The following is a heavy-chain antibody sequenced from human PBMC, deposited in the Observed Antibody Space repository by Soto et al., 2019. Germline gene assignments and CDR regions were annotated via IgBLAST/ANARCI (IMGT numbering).Heavy chain of an antibody. D-gene: IGHD4-4*01. J-gene: IGHJ6*02. CDR3: ARDGDGRMTTNPYYYNGMDV. CDR2: VFYTGRA. V-gene: IGHV4-59*01. CDR1: GGSTSGYY. Sequence: WATLHRTSTLSGGSTSGYYWICIRPRPGKGLDWIGYVFYTGRANYNASLKSRVSISLDTSNYQFSLKLSSVTAADTAVYYCARDGDGRMTTNPYYYNGMDVWGPGTTVTVSS.